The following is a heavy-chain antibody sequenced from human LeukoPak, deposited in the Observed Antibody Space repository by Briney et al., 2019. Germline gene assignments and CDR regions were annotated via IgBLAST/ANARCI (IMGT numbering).Heavy chain of an antibody. CDR3: ARDEIPSGT. CDR2: ISSSGSTI. V-gene: IGHV3-48*01. D-gene: IGHD6-25*01. J-gene: IGHJ3*01. CDR1: GFTFSSYN. Sequence: GGSLRLSCAASGFTFSSYNMNWVRQAPGKGLEWVSYISSSGSTIYYADSVKGRFTISRDNAKNSLYLQMNSLRAEDAGIYYCARDEIPSGTWGQGTMVIVSS.